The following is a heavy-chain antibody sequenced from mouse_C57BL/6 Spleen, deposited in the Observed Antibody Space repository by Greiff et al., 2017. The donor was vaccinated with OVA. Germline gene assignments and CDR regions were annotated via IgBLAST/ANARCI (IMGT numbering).Heavy chain of an antibody. J-gene: IGHJ3*01. D-gene: IGHD3-2*02. Sequence: VQLKESGAELVRPGASVKLSCTASGFNIKDDYMHWVKQRPEQGLEWIGWIDPENGDTEYASKFQGKATITADTSSNTAYLQLSSLTSEDTAVYYGTPDSSGSWFAYWGQGTLVTVSA. V-gene: IGHV14-4*01. CDR2: IDPENGDT. CDR3: TPDSSGSWFAY. CDR1: GFNIKDDY.